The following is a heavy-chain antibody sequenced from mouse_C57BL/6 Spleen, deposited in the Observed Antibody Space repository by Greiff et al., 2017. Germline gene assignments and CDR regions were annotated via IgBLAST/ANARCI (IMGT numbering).Heavy chain of an antibody. Sequence: VQLQQSGAELVRPGTSVQVSCKASGYAFTNYLIEWVKQRPGQGLEWIGVINPGSGGTNYNEKFKGKATLTADTYSSTAYMQLSSLTSEDSAVYFCARYSYYGSSLDYWGQGTTLTVSS. CDR1: GYAFTNYL. V-gene: IGHV1-54*01. CDR2: INPGSGGT. D-gene: IGHD1-1*01. J-gene: IGHJ2*01. CDR3: ARYSYYGSSLDY.